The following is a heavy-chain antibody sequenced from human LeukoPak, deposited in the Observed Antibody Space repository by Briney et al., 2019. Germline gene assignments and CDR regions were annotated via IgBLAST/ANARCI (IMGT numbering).Heavy chain of an antibody. CDR3: ARDGARYFDWLFPNANRRYFDY. V-gene: IGHV3-30*03. D-gene: IGHD3-9*01. CDR1: EFTFSNYS. CDR2: ISYDGSNK. Sequence: GGSLRLSCAASEFTFSNYSMNWVRQAPGKGLEWVAVISYDGSNKYYADSVKGRFTISRDNSKNTLYLQMNSLRAEDTAVYYCARDGARYFDWLFPNANRRYFDYWGQGTLVTVSS. J-gene: IGHJ4*02.